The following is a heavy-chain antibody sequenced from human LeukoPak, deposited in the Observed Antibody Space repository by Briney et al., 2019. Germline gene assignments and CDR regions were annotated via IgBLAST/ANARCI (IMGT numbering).Heavy chain of an antibody. D-gene: IGHD2-2*01. CDR2: ISYDGSNK. V-gene: IGHV3-30-3*01. CDR3: AKDIVVVPAALHPGDY. Sequence: PGGSLRLSCAASGFTFSSYAMHWVRQAPGKGLEWVAVISYDGSNKYYADSVKGRFTISRDNSKNTLYLQMNSLRAEDTAVYYCAKDIVVVPAALHPGDYWGQGTLVTVSS. J-gene: IGHJ4*02. CDR1: GFTFSSYA.